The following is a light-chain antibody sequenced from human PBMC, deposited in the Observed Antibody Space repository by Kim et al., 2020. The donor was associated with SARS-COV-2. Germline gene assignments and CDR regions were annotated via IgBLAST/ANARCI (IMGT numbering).Light chain of an antibody. CDR3: QQCENLPLA. V-gene: IGKV1-33*01. Sequence: ASVGDRVTITCQASQHINNYLNWYQEKPGKAPRLLIYDASSLETGVPSRFSGSGSGTDFTLTISSLQPEDIATYYCQQCENLPLAFGGGTKVDIK. CDR1: QHINNY. J-gene: IGKJ4*01. CDR2: DAS.